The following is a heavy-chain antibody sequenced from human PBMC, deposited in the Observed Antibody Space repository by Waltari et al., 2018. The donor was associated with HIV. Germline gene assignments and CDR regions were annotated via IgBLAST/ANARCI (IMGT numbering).Heavy chain of an antibody. CDR2: INPNSGNT. CDR3: ARDGVGDAAFDY. D-gene: IGHD1-26*01. J-gene: IGHJ4*02. Sequence: VQLLQSGPEVRKHGDSVKVSCRASGYNFTGYYMHWVLQAPGHGLEWMGWINPNSGNTHLAQKFKGKVTMTRVTSIRTAYLEMRRLKSDDTAIYYCARDGVGDAAFDYWGQGTLVTVS. V-gene: IGHV1-2*02. CDR1: GYNFTGYY.